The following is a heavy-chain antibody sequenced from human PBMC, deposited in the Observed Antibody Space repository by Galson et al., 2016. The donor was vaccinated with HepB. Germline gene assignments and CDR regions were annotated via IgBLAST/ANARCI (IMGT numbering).Heavy chain of an antibody. Sequence: SETLSLTCTVSGGSISHFYWSWIRQPPGEGLEWIGYIHHSGSTTYKASLKSRLTISIDTSKDQFSLKLSSVTAADTALYYCARVKVDYGDYGGYYFGMDGWGQGTTVTVSS. CDR3: ARVKVDYGDYGGYYFGMDG. V-gene: IGHV4-59*08. J-gene: IGHJ6*02. CDR2: IHHSGST. D-gene: IGHD4-17*01. CDR1: GGSISHFY.